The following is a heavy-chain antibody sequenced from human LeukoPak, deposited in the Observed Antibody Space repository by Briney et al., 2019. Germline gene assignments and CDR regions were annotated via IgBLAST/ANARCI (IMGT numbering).Heavy chain of an antibody. J-gene: IGHJ3*02. CDR3: ASGVSSSWYNDAFDI. CDR1: GGSFSGYY. CDR2: INHSGST. V-gene: IGHV4-34*01. D-gene: IGHD6-13*01. Sequence: SETLSLPCAVYGGSFSGYYWSWICQPPGKGLEWIGEINHSGSTNYNPSLKSRVTISVDTSKNQFSLKLSSVTAADTAVYYCASGVSSSWYNDAFDIWGQGTMVTVSS.